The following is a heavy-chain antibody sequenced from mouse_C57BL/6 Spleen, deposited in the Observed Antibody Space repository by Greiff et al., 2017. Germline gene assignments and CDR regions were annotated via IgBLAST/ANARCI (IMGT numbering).Heavy chain of an antibody. CDR3: ARYSTVIATNYFDY. V-gene: IGHV1-64*01. CDR2: IHPNSGST. Sequence: QVQLQQPGAELVKPGASVKLSCKASGYTFTSYWMHWVKQRPGQGLEWIGMIHPNSGSTNYNEKFKSKATLTVDKSSSPAYMQLSSLTSEDSAVYYCARYSTVIATNYFDYWGQGTTLTVSS. J-gene: IGHJ2*01. D-gene: IGHD1-1*01. CDR1: GYTFTSYW.